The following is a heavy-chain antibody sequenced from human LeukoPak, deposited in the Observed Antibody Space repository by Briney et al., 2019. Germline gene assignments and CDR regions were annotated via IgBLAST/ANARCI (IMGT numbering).Heavy chain of an antibody. V-gene: IGHV3-7*01. D-gene: IGHD3-10*01. CDR2: IKEEGSEK. Sequence: PGGSLRLSCAVSGFTFSSYWMSWVRQAPGKGLEWVASIKEEGSEKHYVDSVKGRFTISRDNAKNSLYLQMNSLRAEDTAVYYFARVHYPLSWGQGLLVTVSS. CDR3: ARVHYPLS. J-gene: IGHJ5*02. CDR1: GFTFSSYW.